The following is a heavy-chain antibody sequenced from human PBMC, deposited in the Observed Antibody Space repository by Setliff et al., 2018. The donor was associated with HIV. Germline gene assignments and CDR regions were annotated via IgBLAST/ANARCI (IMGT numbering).Heavy chain of an antibody. CDR1: RFTFSNNA. D-gene: IGHD6-13*01. Sequence: GGSLRLSCAASRFTFSNNAMGWVRQAPGKGLEWGSSISNSGTSTLYAASVKGRFTISRDNSKNTLYLQMNSLRAEDTAVYYCAREWAARYTGNWYEGGQDHCYYYMDVWGRGATVTVSS. V-gene: IGHV3-23*01. CDR2: ISNSGTST. J-gene: IGHJ6*03. CDR3: AREWAARYTGNWYEGGQDHCYYYMDV.